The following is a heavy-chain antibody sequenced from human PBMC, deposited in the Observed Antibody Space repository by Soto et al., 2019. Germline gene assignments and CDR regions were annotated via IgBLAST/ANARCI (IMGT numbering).Heavy chain of an antibody. CDR2: IWYDGSNK. CDR3: ARVEAAWQQLALDY. J-gene: IGHJ4*02. CDR1: GFTFSSYG. V-gene: IGHV3-33*01. Sequence: ESGGGVVQPGRSLRLSCAASGFTFSSYGMHWVRQAPGKGLEWVAVIWYDGSNKYYADSVKGRFTISRDNSKNTLYLQMNSLRAEDTAVYYCARVEAAWQQLALDYWGQGTLVTVSS. D-gene: IGHD6-13*01.